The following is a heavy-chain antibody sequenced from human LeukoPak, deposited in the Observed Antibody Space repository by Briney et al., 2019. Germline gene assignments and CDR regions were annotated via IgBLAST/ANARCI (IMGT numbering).Heavy chain of an antibody. D-gene: IGHD6-13*01. CDR3: AREPTYSSSWYTSCDY. Sequence: GGSLRLSCAASGFNFDNYNMNWVRQAPGKGLEWVSYITLSSSSIYYADSVKGRFTISRDNAKNSLYLQMNSLRAEDTAVYYCAREPTYSSSWYTSCDYWGQGTLVTVSS. CDR2: ITLSSSSI. V-gene: IGHV3-48*01. CDR1: GFNFDNYN. J-gene: IGHJ4*02.